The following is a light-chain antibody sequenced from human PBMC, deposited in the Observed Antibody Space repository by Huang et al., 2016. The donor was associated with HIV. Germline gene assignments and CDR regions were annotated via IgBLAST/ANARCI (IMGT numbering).Light chain of an antibody. V-gene: IGKV3-11*01. J-gene: IGKJ4*01. CDR2: DAS. CDR3: QQRRNWPLT. CDR1: QSVSSS. Sequence: EIVLTQSPATLSLSPGERVTLSCRASQSVSSSLAWYQQKPGQAPRLLIYDASNRATGSPARFSGSGSGTDFTLTISSLEPEDFAVYYCQQRRNWPLTFGGGTKVDIK.